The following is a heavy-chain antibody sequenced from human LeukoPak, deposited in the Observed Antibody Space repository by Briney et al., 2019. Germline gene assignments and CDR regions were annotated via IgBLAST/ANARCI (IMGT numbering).Heavy chain of an antibody. CDR3: AKGGLYYYYVMDV. CDR2: ISNSGSNT. CDR1: GFTFSSYG. V-gene: IGHV3-23*01. J-gene: IGHJ6*02. Sequence: GRSLRLSCAASGFTFSSYGMSWVRQAPGKGLEWVSTISNSGSNTYYADSVKGRFTISRDNSKNTLYLQMNSLRAEDTAVYYCAKGGLYYYYVMDVWGQGTTVTVSS.